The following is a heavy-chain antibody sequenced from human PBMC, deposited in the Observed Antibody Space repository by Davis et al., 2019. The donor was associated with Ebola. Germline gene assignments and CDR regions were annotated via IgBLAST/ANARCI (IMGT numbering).Heavy chain of an antibody. Sequence: SETLSLTCAVSGDSISSSNWWSWVRQPPGKGLEWIGEISQSGSTNYNPSLKSRVTISVDTSTNQFSLKLSSVTAADTAVYYCASPPGYYGMDVWGQGTTVTVSS. CDR3: ASPPGYYGMDV. CDR2: ISQSGST. J-gene: IGHJ6*02. V-gene: IGHV4-4*02. CDR1: GDSISSSNW.